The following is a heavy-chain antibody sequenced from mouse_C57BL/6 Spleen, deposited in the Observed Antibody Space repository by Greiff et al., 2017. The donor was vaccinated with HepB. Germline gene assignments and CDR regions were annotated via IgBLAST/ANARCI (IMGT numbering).Heavy chain of an antibody. V-gene: IGHV1-55*01. CDR1: GYTFTSYW. J-gene: IGHJ2*01. CDR2: IYPGSGST. D-gene: IGHD2-3*01. CDR3: ARYWLLLDY. Sequence: VKLQESGAELVKPGASVKMSCKASGYTFTSYWITWVKQRPGQGLEWIGDIYPGSGSTNYNEKFKSKATLTVDTSSSTAYMQLSSLTSEDSAVYYCARYWLLLDYWGQGTTLTVSS.